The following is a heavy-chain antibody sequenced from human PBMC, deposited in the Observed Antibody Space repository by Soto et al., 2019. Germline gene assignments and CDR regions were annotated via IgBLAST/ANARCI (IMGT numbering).Heavy chain of an antibody. CDR3: ARGRRGSGSYYKLVYAFDI. CDR1: GGSISSYY. V-gene: IGHV4-59*12. D-gene: IGHD3-10*01. CDR2: INHSGST. Sequence: LETLSLTCTVSGGSISSYYWSWIRQPPGKGLEWIGYINHSGSTNYNPSLKSRVTISVDTSKNQFSLKLSSVTAADTAVYYCARGRRGSGSYYKLVYAFDIWGQGTMVTVSS. J-gene: IGHJ3*02.